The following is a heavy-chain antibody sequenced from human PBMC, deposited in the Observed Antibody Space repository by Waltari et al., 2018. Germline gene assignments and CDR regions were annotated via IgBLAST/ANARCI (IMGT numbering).Heavy chain of an antibody. J-gene: IGHJ4*02. D-gene: IGHD2-15*01. CDR2: VNGSGRS. CDR3: ARDRGRGLLLDT. V-gene: IGHV4-4*02. Sequence: QLQLQESGPGLVKPSGTLSLSCAVSGDSVSSANWWSWVRQSPQKGLEWIGQVNGSGRSNYSPSFASRGSVSLDTSNNHFSLKVTAATAADTAVYYCARDRGRGLLLDTWGPGILVTVSP. CDR1: GDSVSSANW.